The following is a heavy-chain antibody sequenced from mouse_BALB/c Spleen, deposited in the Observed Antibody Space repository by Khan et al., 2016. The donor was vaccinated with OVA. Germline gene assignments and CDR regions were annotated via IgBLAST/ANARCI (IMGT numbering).Heavy chain of an antibody. CDR2: INPKNGVT. D-gene: IGHD3-3*01. Sequence: VQLMQSGPELVKPGASVKISCKTSGYTFTEYTLHWVKQSHGKSLEWIGIINPKNGVTSYNQKFKGKATLTVDKSSSTAYMEFRSLTSEESAVYYCARDAGRFWGQGTSVTVSS. CDR3: ARDAGRF. CDR1: GYTFTEYT. V-gene: IGHV1-18*01. J-gene: IGHJ4*01.